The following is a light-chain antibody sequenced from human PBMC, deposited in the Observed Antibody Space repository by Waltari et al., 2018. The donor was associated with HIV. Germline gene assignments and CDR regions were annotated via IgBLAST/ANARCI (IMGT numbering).Light chain of an antibody. Sequence: QSALSQPASVSGSPGHSITISCTGGSGDVGTYNLVSWYQRLPGSAPKLIIYEATKRPSGVSNRFSGSKSGGTASLTISGLQADDEGHYYCCSYAGTVVFGGGTELTVL. CDR3: CSYAGTVV. J-gene: IGLJ2*01. V-gene: IGLV2-23*01. CDR2: EAT. CDR1: SGDVGTYNL.